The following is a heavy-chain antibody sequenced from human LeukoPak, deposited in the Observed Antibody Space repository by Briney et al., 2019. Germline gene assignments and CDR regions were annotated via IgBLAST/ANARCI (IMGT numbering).Heavy chain of an antibody. Sequence: SETLSLTCTVSGGSISSYYWGWIRQPPGKGLEWIGSIYYSGSTYYNPSLKSRVTISVDTSKNQFSLKLSSVTAADTAVYYCAGSSLRGVHYYYYMDVWGKGTTVTVSS. V-gene: IGHV4-39*01. CDR1: GGSISSYY. CDR3: AGSSLRGVHYYYYMDV. CDR2: IYYSGST. D-gene: IGHD3-10*01. J-gene: IGHJ6*03.